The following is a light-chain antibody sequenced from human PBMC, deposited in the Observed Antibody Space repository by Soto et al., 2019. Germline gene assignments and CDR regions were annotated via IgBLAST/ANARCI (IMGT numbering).Light chain of an antibody. Sequence: QSVLTQPPSVSAAPGQKVTISCSGSSSNIGNNDVSWYQQLPGTAPKLLIYENNKRPSGIPDRFSGSKSGTSATLGITGLQTGDEADYYCGTWDSSLSLWVFGGGTKVTVL. CDR2: ENN. V-gene: IGLV1-51*02. CDR1: SSNIGNND. CDR3: GTWDSSLSLWV. J-gene: IGLJ3*02.